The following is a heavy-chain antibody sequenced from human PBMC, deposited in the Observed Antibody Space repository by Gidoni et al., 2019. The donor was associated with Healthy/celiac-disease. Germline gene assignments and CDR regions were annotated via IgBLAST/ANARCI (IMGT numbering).Heavy chain of an antibody. CDR1: GDSFSSNSAA. CDR3: AREPTYSSGWSPAGSVGDYYYYGMDV. Sequence: QVQLQQSGPGLVKPSQTLSLTCAISGDSFSSNSAAWNWIRQSPSRGLEWLGRTYYRSKWYNDYAVSVKSRITINPDTSRNQFSLQLKSVTPEDSALYYCAREPTYSSGWSPAGSVGDYYYYGMDVWGQGTTVTVSS. J-gene: IGHJ6*02. V-gene: IGHV6-1*01. CDR2: TYYRSKWYN. D-gene: IGHD6-19*01.